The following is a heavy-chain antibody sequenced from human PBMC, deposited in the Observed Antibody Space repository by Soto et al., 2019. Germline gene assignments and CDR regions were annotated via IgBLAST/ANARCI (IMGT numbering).Heavy chain of an antibody. CDR1: GGSISSYY. CDR2: IYYSGST. J-gene: IGHJ4*02. Sequence: SETLSLTCTVSGGSISSYYWSWIRQPPGKGLEWIGYIYYSGSTNYNPSLKSRVTISVDTSKNQFSLKLSSVTAADTAVYYCARGGSSGWRGIATLFDYWGQGTLVTDSS. CDR3: ARGGSSGWRGIATLFDY. D-gene: IGHD6-19*01. V-gene: IGHV4-59*08.